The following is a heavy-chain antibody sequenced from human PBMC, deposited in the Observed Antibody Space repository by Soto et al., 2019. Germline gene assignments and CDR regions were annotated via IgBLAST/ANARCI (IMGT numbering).Heavy chain of an antibody. D-gene: IGHD3-3*01. V-gene: IGHV4-34*01. CDR3: ARVGRYYDCANL. CDR2: INHSGST. J-gene: IGHJ4*02. CDR1: GGSFSGYY. Sequence: PSETLSLTCAVYGGSFSGYYWSWIRQPPGKGLEWIGEINHSGSTNYNPSLKSRVTISVDTSKNQFSLKLSSVTAADTAVYYCARVGRYYDCANLWGQGTLVTVSS.